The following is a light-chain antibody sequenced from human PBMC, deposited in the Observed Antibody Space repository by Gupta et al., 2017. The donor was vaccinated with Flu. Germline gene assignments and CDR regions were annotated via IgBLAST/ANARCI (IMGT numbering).Light chain of an antibody. J-gene: IGKJ2*01. CDR2: GAS. CDR1: QSVAGSS. CDR3: QQYGGTPYT. V-gene: IGKV3-20*01. Sequence: EVVLTQSPGTLSLSPGERATLSCRASQSVAGSSLAWYLQKPGQAPRLLIYGASSRATGIPDRFSGSGSGTDFTLTISRLEPEDFGVYHRQQYGGTPYTFGQGTKLEI.